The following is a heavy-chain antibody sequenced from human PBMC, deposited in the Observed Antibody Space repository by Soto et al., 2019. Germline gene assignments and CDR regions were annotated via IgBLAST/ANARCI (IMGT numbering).Heavy chain of an antibody. CDR3: ARGVVGGFDWLFYIGDQITMDV. CDR2: MNPNSGNT. Sequence: GASVKVSCKASGYTFTSYDINWVRQATGQGLEWMGWMNPNSGNTGYAQKFQGRVTMTRNTSISTAYMELSSLRSEDTAVYYCARGVVGGFDWLFYIGDQITMDVWGKGTTVTVSS. J-gene: IGHJ6*03. D-gene: IGHD3-9*01. CDR1: GYTFTSYD. V-gene: IGHV1-8*01.